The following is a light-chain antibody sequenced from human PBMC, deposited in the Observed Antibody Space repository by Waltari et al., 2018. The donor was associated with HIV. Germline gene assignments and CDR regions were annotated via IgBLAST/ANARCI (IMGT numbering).Light chain of an antibody. Sequence: QSVVTPPPSVSAAPAQKVTISCSGSCPNIWGRDFFWFQHLPETAPNLLIYDDIKQPSGIPDGFSGSKSGTSATLGITGLQTVDDADYYCGAWDTRLTVEVFGGGTRLTVL. CDR3: GAWDTRLTVEV. CDR1: CPNIWGRD. V-gene: IGLV1-51*01. CDR2: DDI. J-gene: IGLJ2*01.